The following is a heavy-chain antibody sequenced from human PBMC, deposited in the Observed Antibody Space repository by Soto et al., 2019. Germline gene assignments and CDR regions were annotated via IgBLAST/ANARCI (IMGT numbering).Heavy chain of an antibody. J-gene: IGHJ6*03. V-gene: IGHV4-59*08. D-gene: IGHD2-15*01. Sequence: SETLSLTCTVSGGSISSYYWSWIRQPPGKGLEWIGYIYYSGSTNYNPSLKSRVTISVDTSKNQFSLKLSSVTAADTAVYYCARHVEKGYCSGGSCGPDYYYYYMDVWGKGTTVTVSS. CDR2: IYYSGST. CDR3: ARHVEKGYCSGGSCGPDYYYYYMDV. CDR1: GGSISSYY.